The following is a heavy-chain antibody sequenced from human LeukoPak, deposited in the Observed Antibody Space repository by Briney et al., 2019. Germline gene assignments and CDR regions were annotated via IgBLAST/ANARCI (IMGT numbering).Heavy chain of an antibody. D-gene: IGHD6-13*01. J-gene: IGHJ4*02. Sequence: SETLSLTCTVSGGSVSSGSYYWSWIRQPPGKGLEWIAYIYYSGSTNYNPSLESRVTISVDTSKNQFSLKLSSVTAADTAVYYCARVTAGGSAYWGQGTLVTVSS. CDR3: ARVTAGGSAY. V-gene: IGHV4-61*01. CDR2: IYYSGST. CDR1: GGSVSSGSYY.